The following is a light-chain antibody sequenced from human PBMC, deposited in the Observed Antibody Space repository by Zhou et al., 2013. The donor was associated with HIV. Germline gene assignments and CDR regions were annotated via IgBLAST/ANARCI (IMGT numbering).Light chain of an antibody. Sequence: AIQMTQSPSSLSASAGDRVTIICRASQDIRDELAWYQQKPGTVPKLLLYAASTLQNGVPSRFIGSGSGTDFTLTISSLEPEDFAVYYCQHRSNWLTFGGGTKVEIK. J-gene: IGKJ4*01. CDR3: QHRSNWLT. CDR2: AAS. CDR1: QDIRDE. V-gene: IGKV1-6*01.